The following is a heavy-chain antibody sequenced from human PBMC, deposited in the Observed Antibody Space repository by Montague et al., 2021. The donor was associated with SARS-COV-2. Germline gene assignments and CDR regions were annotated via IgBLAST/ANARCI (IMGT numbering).Heavy chain of an antibody. D-gene: IGHD2-15*01. V-gene: IGHV4-39*01. Sequence: SETRSLTCTVSGDSIRNSDYSWGWVRQPPEKGLEWIGNIYNGGTTFYNPSLKSRVTIFVDTSKNQFSLKLSSVTAADTAVYYCATRTRYPQNDFGFWGQGTLVTVSS. CDR2: IYNGGTT. J-gene: IGHJ4*02. CDR3: ATRTRYPQNDFGF. CDR1: GDSIRNSDYS.